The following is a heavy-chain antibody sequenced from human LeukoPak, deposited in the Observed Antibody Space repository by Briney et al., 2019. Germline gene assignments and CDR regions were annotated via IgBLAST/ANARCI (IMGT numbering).Heavy chain of an antibody. Sequence: SETLSLTCAVSGGSFSDYDWSWIRQPPGKGLEWIGEINHSGSTNCDPSLKSRISMSIDTSKSQFSLKLSSVTAADTAVYYCARGRRYYDILTGYYPYHDYFDYWGQGTLVTVSS. D-gene: IGHD3-9*01. V-gene: IGHV4-34*10. J-gene: IGHJ4*02. CDR1: GGSFSDYD. CDR2: INHSGST. CDR3: ARGRRYYDILTGYYPYHDYFDY.